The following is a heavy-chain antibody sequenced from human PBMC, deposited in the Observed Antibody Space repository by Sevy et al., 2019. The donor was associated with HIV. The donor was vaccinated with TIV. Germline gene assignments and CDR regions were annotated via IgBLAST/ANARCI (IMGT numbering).Heavy chain of an antibody. CDR3: ARAYSGGWPQGAWTDY. D-gene: IGHD6-19*01. CDR2: ISRSSRTI. Sequence: GGSLRLSCAASGFTFRTYSMNWVRQAPGKGLEWLSYISRSSRTIYYADSVEGRFTISRDNAKNSLYLHINSLRAEDTAVYYCARAYSGGWPQGAWTDYWGQGTLVTVSS. CDR1: GFTFRTYS. V-gene: IGHV3-48*01. J-gene: IGHJ4*02.